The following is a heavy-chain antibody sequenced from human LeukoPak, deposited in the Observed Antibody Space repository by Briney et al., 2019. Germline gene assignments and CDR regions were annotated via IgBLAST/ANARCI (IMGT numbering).Heavy chain of an antibody. CDR3: AATRPYRDGYKFLVYYGMDV. J-gene: IGHJ6*02. V-gene: IGHV1-18*01. D-gene: IGHD5-24*01. CDR2: ISAYNGNT. CDR1: GYTFTSYG. Sequence: ASVKVSCKASGYTFTSYGISWVRQAPGQGLEWMGWISAYNGNTNYAQKLQGRVTMTTDTSTSTAYMELRSLRSDDTAVYYCAATRPYRDGYKFLVYYGMDVWGQGTTVTVSS.